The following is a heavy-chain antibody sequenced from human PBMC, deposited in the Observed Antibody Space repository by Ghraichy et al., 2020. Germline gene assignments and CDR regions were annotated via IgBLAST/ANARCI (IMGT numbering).Heavy chain of an antibody. D-gene: IGHD4-17*01. CDR1: GGSISSSSYY. V-gene: IGHV4-39*01. Sequence: SETLSLTCTVSGGSISSSSYYWGWNRQPPGKGLEWIGSIYYSGSTYYNPSLKSRVTISVDTSKNQFSLKLSSVTAADTAVYYCARHSLNDYGDYQPPDYWGQGTLVTVSS. J-gene: IGHJ4*02. CDR2: IYYSGST. CDR3: ARHSLNDYGDYQPPDY.